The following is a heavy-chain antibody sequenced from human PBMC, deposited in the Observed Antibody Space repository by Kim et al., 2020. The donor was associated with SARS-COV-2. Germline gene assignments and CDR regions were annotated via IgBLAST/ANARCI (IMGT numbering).Heavy chain of an antibody. D-gene: IGHD2-8*01. Sequence: SETLSLTCAVYGGSFSGYYWTWIRQSPGEGLEWIGEINHSGSTNYNPSLKSRVTISVDTSKNQFSLNLNSVTAADTAIYYCARVFILYHNLDSCSQGTLV. CDR1: GGSFSGYY. CDR3: ARVFILYHNLDS. CDR2: INHSGST. V-gene: IGHV4-34*01. J-gene: IGHJ4*02.